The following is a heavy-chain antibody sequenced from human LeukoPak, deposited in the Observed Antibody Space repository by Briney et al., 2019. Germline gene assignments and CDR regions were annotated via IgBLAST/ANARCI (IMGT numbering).Heavy chain of an antibody. CDR1: GFTFSSYA. V-gene: IGHV3-23*01. CDR2: ITSSGGSA. CDR3: ARDSPTLGVVTIFDY. D-gene: IGHD3-3*01. J-gene: IGHJ4*02. Sequence: QSGGSLRLSCAPSGFTFSSYAMSSVRHAPGKGLEWVSAITSSGGSAYYADSVKGRFTISRDNSKNTPYLQMNSLRAEDTAVDYCARDSPTLGVVTIFDYWGQGTLVSVSA.